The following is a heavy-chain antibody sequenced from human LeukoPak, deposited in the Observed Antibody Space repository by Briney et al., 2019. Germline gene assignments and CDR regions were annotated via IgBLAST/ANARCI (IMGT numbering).Heavy chain of an antibody. CDR1: GFTFRSYV. V-gene: IGHV3-23*01. Sequence: GGSLRLSCAASGFTFRSYVMSWVRQAPGKGVEWVSAMSGSGFDTYYADSVKGRFTVSRDNSKNTLYLQMNSLRVEDTAVYYCAKLPRPITTFGVVIIPDYWGQGTLVTVSS. CDR2: MSGSGFDT. J-gene: IGHJ4*02. CDR3: AKLPRPITTFGVVIIPDY. D-gene: IGHD3-3*01.